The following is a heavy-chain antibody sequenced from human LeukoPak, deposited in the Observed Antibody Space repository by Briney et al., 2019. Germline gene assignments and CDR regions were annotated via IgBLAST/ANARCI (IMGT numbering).Heavy chain of an antibody. D-gene: IGHD3-22*01. Sequence: GASVKVSCKASGDTFSNYAISWVRQAPGQGLEWMGGIIPMFGPAKYAQKLQGRVTIIADESTSTAYMELSSLRSEDTAVYYCARDIMIVVVIPNDAFDIWGQGTMVTVSS. V-gene: IGHV1-69*13. J-gene: IGHJ3*02. CDR1: GDTFSNYA. CDR2: IIPMFGPA. CDR3: ARDIMIVVVIPNDAFDI.